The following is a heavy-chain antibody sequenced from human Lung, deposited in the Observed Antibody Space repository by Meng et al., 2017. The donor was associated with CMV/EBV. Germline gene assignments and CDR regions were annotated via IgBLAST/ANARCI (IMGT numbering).Heavy chain of an antibody. D-gene: IGHD6-19*01. CDR2: ININTGNS. CDR3: ARGNGWRFDY. J-gene: IGHJ4*02. CDR1: GSSYTSSS. Sequence: GQLGQSGFELKKPGYPVRVFCRAGGSSYTSSSMNWVRHAPGQGLEWMRWININTGNSTYAQGFTGRFVISLDTSVSTAYLQIDSLTAEDTAVYYCARGNGWRFDYWGQGTLVTVSS. V-gene: IGHV7-4-1*01.